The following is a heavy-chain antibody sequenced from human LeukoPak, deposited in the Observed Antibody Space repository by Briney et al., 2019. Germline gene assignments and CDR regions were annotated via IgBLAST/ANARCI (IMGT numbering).Heavy chain of an antibody. J-gene: IGHJ4*02. D-gene: IGHD6-13*01. CDR2: IYTNENT. V-gene: IGHV4-4*07. CDR3: ARAAAAAGGQYFDY. Sequence: KPSETLSLTCPVSGGSISTYYWSWIRQPAGKGLEWIGRIYTNENTNYNPSLRSRVTMSVDTSKNQFSLKLSSVTAADTAVYYCARAAAAAGGQYFDYWGQGALVAVSS. CDR1: GGSISTYY.